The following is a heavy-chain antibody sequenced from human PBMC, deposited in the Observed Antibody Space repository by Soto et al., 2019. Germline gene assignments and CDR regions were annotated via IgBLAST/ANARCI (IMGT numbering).Heavy chain of an antibody. D-gene: IGHD5-12*01. CDR2: ISGSGGST. CDR3: AKDRLLATDYFDY. V-gene: IGHV3-23*01. Sequence: GGSLRLSCAASGFTFSSYAMSWVRQAPGKGLEWVSAISGSGGSTYYADSVKGRFTISRDDSKNTLYLQMNSLRAEDTAVYYCAKDRLLATDYFDYWGQGTLVTVSS. J-gene: IGHJ4*02. CDR1: GFTFSSYA.